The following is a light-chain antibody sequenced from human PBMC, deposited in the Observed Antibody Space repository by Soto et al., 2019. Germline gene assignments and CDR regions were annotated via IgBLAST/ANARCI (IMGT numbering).Light chain of an antibody. V-gene: IGKV1-33*01. J-gene: IGKJ5*01. Sequence: EVTQSQSSQSASVGDRVTITCQASQNINNYLNWYQQKPGRAPKLLIYDASNLEAGVPSRFRGSGSGTDFTFTISRLQPEDIATYYCQQYENLPTFGQGTRLAI. CDR3: QQYENLPT. CDR1: QNINNY. CDR2: DAS.